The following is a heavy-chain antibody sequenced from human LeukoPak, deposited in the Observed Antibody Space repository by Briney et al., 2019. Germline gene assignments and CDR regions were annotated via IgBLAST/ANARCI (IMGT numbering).Heavy chain of an antibody. Sequence: SSVKVSCKASGGSFSSYAISWVRQAPGQGLEWMGRIIPIFGIANYAQKFQGRVTITADKSTSTAYMELSSLRSEDTAVYYCGRESTVTTSGDRAFDIWGQGTMVTVSS. V-gene: IGHV1-69*04. D-gene: IGHD4-17*01. CDR2: IIPIFGIA. CDR1: GGSFSSYA. CDR3: GRESTVTTSGDRAFDI. J-gene: IGHJ3*02.